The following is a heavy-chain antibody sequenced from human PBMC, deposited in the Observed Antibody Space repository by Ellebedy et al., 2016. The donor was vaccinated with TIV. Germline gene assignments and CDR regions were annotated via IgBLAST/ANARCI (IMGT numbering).Heavy chain of an antibody. CDR3: ARRGSYGDYAVHVNSWFDS. D-gene: IGHD4-17*01. J-gene: IGHJ5*01. Sequence: PGGSLRLSCAASGFSFRSYWMTWVRQAPGKGLEWVANIYQDGSQIYYVDSVEGRFTISRDNAKNELYLQMKSLRVEDTAVYYCARRGSYGDYAVHVNSWFDSWGQGTPVSVSP. CDR2: IYQDGSQI. CDR1: GFSFRSYW. V-gene: IGHV3-7*01.